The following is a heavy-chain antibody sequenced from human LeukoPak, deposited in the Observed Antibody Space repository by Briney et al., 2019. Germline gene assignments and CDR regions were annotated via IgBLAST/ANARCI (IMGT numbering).Heavy chain of an antibody. J-gene: IGHJ4*01. V-gene: IGHV4-39*01. CDR3: AKSGGYGLIDY. Sequence: KPSETLSLTCIVSGVSISSSYYYWGWIRQPPGKGLGWIGSIYYSGSTYYNSSLKSRVTISIDTSKNQVSLKLSSMTAADTAVYYCAKSGGYGLIDYWGQGTLVTVSS. D-gene: IGHD1-26*01. CDR1: GVSISSSYYY. CDR2: IYYSGST.